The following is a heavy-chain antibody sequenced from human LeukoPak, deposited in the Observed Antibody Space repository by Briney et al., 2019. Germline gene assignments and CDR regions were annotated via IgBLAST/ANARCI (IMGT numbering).Heavy chain of an antibody. CDR1: GFTLSSYS. CDR2: ISSSSSYI. CDR3: ARVFPRGAGAAAYPYYFDY. J-gene: IGHJ4*02. V-gene: IGHV3-21*01. Sequence: PGGPLRLSCAASGFTLSSYSMNWVRQAPGKGLEWVSSISSSSSYIYYADSVKGRFTISRDNAKNSLYLQMNSLRAEGTAVYYCARVFPRGAGAAAYPYYFDYWGQGTLVTVSS. D-gene: IGHD6-13*01.